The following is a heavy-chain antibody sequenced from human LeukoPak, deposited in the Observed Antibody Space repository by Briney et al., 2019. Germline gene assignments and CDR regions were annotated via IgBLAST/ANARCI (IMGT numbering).Heavy chain of an antibody. V-gene: IGHV4-39*01. Sequence: PSETLSLTCTVSGGSISRSSYYWGWIRQPPAKGLEWIATLYYSGITYYYPSLKSRVAISAETSKNQFSLKLNSVTAADTAVYYCARRTAAETIDYWGQGTLVTVSS. CDR1: GGSISRSSYY. J-gene: IGHJ4*02. CDR2: LYYSGIT. D-gene: IGHD6-13*01. CDR3: ARRTAAETIDY.